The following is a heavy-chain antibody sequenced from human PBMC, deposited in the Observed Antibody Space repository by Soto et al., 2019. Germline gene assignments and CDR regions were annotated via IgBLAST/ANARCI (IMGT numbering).Heavy chain of an antibody. CDR1: GGSFSGYY. CDR3: ARGRSSGLAWFDP. D-gene: IGHD6-19*01. J-gene: IGHJ5*02. V-gene: IGHV4-34*01. CDR2: INHSGST. Sequence: QVQLQQWGAGLLKPSETLSLTCAVYGGSFSGYYWSWIRQPPGKGLEWIGEINHSGSTNYNPSLKGRATISVDTSKTQLSLHLSSVTAADTAVYYCARGRSSGLAWFDPWGQGTLVTVSS.